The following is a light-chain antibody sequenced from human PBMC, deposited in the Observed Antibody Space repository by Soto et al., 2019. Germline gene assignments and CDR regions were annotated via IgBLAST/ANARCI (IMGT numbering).Light chain of an antibody. Sequence: DIQMTQSPSTLSASVGDRVTITCRASQSISNCLAWYQQKPGKAPKLLIYKTSNLESGVPSRFSGSGSGTEFSLTISSLQHYDFATYYCQQYQSFAITLVGGTRVEIK. CDR1: QSISNC. CDR3: QQYQSFAIT. J-gene: IGKJ4*01. V-gene: IGKV1-5*03. CDR2: KTS.